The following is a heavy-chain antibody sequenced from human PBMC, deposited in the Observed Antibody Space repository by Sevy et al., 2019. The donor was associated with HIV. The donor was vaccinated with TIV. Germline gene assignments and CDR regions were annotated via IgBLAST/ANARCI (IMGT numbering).Heavy chain of an antibody. D-gene: IGHD3-10*01. Sequence: ASVKVSCKASGYTFTSYDINWVRQAAGQELEWVGWMTPSSRETGYAQKFEGRITMTGDTSISTAYLELSSLTSEDTAVYFCARNLYGSGTFDYWGQGTLVTVSS. CDR2: MTPSSRET. J-gene: IGHJ4*02. CDR1: GYTFTSYD. V-gene: IGHV1-8*01. CDR3: ARNLYGSGTFDY.